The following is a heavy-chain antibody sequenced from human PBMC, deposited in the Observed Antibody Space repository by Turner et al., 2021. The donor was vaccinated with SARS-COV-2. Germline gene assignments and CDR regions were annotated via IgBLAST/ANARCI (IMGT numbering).Heavy chain of an antibody. V-gene: IGHV4-39*01. D-gene: IGHD5-18*01. J-gene: IGHJ6*02. CDR3: ARLMDTAMDYYGMDV. CDR2: IYESRIT. CDR1: GVSISSSRYY. Sequence: HLQLGEAGPRRVKPSETLSLPCSVSGVSISSSRYYWGWLRQPQGQGLEWIGSIYESRITYYNPSLKSRVTISVATSKNQFSLKLSSVTAADTAVYYCARLMDTAMDYYGMDVWGQGTTVTVSS.